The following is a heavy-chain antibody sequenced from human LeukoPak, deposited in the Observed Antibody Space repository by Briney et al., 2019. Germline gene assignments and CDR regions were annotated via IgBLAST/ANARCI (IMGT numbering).Heavy chain of an antibody. D-gene: IGHD3-10*01. J-gene: IGHJ4*02. CDR3: AKARSYYGSAPTFDY. Sequence: GGSLRLSCAASGFTFSGNWMSWVRQAPGKGLEWVANIKLDGSEKYYVDSVKGRFTISRDNAKNSLYLQMNSLRAEDTAVYYCAKARSYYGSAPTFDYWGQGTLVTVSS. CDR1: GFTFSGNW. V-gene: IGHV3-7*03. CDR2: IKLDGSEK.